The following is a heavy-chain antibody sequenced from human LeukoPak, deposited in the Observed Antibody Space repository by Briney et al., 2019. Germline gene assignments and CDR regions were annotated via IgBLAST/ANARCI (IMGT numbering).Heavy chain of an antibody. Sequence: SETLSLTCTVSGGSISSGGYYWSWIRQHPGKGLEWIGYIYYSGGTYYNPSLKSRVTISVDTSKNQFSLKLSSVTAADTAVYYCASSGWYNNWFDPWGQGTLVTVSS. D-gene: IGHD6-19*01. J-gene: IGHJ5*02. V-gene: IGHV4-31*03. CDR1: GGSISSGGYY. CDR3: ASSGWYNNWFDP. CDR2: IYYSGGT.